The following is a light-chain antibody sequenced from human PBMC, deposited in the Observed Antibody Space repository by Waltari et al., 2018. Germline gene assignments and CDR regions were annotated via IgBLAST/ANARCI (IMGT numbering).Light chain of an antibody. CDR2: ENS. Sequence: SYVLTQPPSVSVAPGQTARITCGGNNIGSKSVHWYQQKPGQAPLLVGYENSERPPGPGRRTLWRWCEGTQDRREQTPRVVLGSNTEITATLTVGRVEAGDEADYYCQVWDSSSDHPGVFGGGTKLTVL. CDR3: QVWDSSSDHPGV. J-gene: IGLJ2*01. V-gene: IGLV3-21*02. CDR1: NIGSKS.